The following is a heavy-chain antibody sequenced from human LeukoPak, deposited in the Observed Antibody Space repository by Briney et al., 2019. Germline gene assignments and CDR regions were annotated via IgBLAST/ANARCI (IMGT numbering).Heavy chain of an antibody. CDR2: IYYSGST. CDR3: ARSLDRYAHFCGGDCYPNSLFDY. Sequence: SETLSLTCTVSGGSISSSSYYWGWIRQPPGKGLEWIGSIYYSGSTYYNPSLKSRVTISVDTSKNQFSLKLSSVTAADTAVYYCARSLDRYAHFCGGDCYPNSLFDYWGQGTLVTVSS. J-gene: IGHJ4*02. V-gene: IGHV4-39*01. D-gene: IGHD2-21*02. CDR1: GGSISSSSYY.